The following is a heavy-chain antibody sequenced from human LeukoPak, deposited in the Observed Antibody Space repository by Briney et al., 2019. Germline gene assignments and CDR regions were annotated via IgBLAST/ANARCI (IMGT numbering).Heavy chain of an antibody. CDR1: GFTFSSSA. CDR3: ARNNGMDV. J-gene: IGHJ6*02. CDR2: VNRDGSET. Sequence: GGSLRLSCAASGFTFSSSAMSWVRQVPGRGPEWVANVNRDGSETYYLDSVKGRFTISKNNAKNSLYLQMNSLRAEDTALYHCARNNGMDVWGQGTTVIVSS. V-gene: IGHV3-7*03.